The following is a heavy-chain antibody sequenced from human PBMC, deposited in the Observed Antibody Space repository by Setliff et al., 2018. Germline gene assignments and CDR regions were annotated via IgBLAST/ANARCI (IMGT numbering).Heavy chain of an antibody. CDR3: ARVDDSSGYHDY. CDR2: INHSGST. J-gene: IGHJ4*02. V-gene: IGHV4-39*07. D-gene: IGHD3-22*01. Sequence: SETLSLTCTVSGGSISSSSYYWGWIRQPPGKGLEWIGEINHSGSTNYNPSLKSRVTISVDTSKNQFSLKLSSVTAADTAVYYCARVDDSSGYHDYWGQGTLVTVSS. CDR1: GGSISSSSYY.